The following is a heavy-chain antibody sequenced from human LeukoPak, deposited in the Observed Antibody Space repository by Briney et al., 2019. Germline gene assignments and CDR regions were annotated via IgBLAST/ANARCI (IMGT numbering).Heavy chain of an antibody. J-gene: IGHJ6*02. V-gene: IGHV4-31*03. Sequence: SQTLSLTCTVSGGSISSGVYCWSWIRQRPGEGLQWIGYICSSGSAYYNASLKSRVSMSTDTSNNQFSLKLNSVAAADTAVYYCARDGGGSLHGMDVWGQGTTVTVSS. CDR2: ICSSGSA. CDR3: ARDGGGSLHGMDV. CDR1: GGSISSGVYC. D-gene: IGHD2-15*01.